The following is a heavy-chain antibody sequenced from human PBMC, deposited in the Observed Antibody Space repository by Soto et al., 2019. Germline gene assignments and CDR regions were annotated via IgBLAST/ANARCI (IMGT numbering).Heavy chain of an antibody. CDR3: ARGIIAVAGTAAFDI. Sequence: ASVKVSCKASGYTFTSYAMHWVRQAPGQRLEWMGWINAGNGNTKYSQKFQGRVTITRDTSASTAYMELSSLRSEDTAVYYCARGIIAVAGTAAFDIWGQGTMVTVSS. D-gene: IGHD6-19*01. CDR1: GYTFTSYA. V-gene: IGHV1-3*01. CDR2: INAGNGNT. J-gene: IGHJ3*02.